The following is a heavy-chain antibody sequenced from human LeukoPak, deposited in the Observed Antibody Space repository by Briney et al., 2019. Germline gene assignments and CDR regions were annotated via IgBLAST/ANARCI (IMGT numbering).Heavy chain of an antibody. V-gene: IGHV3-74*01. CDR1: GFTFSTSW. D-gene: IGHD1-7*01. CDR3: TRAGNYYFEY. CDR2: INSDGSTT. Sequence: GGSLRLSCAASGFTFSTSWVHWVRQAPGKGLVWVSRINSDGSTTTYADSAKGRFIVSRDNAKNTLYLQMNSLGAEDTAVYYCTRAGNYYFEYWGQGTLVTVSS. J-gene: IGHJ4*02.